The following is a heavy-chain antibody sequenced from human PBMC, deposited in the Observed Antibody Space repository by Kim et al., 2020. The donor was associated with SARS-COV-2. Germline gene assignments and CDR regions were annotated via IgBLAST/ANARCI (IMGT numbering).Heavy chain of an antibody. CDR3: ARGVGVVVVAATQDWFDP. D-gene: IGHD2-15*01. CDR1: GGSVSSGSYY. CDR2: IYYSGST. J-gene: IGHJ5*02. Sequence: SETLSLTCTVSGGSVSSGSYYWSWIRQPPGKGLEWIGYIYYSGSTNYNPSLKSRVTISVDTSKNQFSLKLSSVTAADTAVYYCARGVGVVVVAATQDWFDPWGQGTLVTVSS. V-gene: IGHV4-61*01.